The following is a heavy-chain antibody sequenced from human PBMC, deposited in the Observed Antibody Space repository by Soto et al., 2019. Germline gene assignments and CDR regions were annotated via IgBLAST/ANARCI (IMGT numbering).Heavy chain of an antibody. Sequence: PSETLSFTCTVSGGSISSYYWSWIRQPPGKGLEWIGYIYYSGSTNYNPSLKSRVTISVDTSKNQFSLKLYSVTTADTAMYYCARLPWADYGGIFDPWGQGTLVTVSS. J-gene: IGHJ5*02. CDR2: IYYSGST. CDR1: GGSISSYY. V-gene: IGHV4-59*01. CDR3: ARLPWADYGGIFDP. D-gene: IGHD4-17*01.